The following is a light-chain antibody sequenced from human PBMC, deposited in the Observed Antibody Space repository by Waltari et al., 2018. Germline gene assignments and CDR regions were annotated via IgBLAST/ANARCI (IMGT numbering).Light chain of an antibody. CDR2: APP. J-gene: IGKJ4*01. CDR3: QQSYSAPPS. CDR1: QTISTN. Sequence: DIQMTQSPPSLSASLGDRVTITCRASQTISTNLNWYQHRPGQVPKLLSYAPPFLLSGVPSGVSGNGSGTDCTLAIWSLQPVDFVFDCCQQSYSAPPSFGAGTKVDVK. V-gene: IGKV1-39*01.